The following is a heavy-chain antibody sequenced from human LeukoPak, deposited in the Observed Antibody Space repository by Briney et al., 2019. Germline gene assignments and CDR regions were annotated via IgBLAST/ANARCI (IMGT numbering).Heavy chain of an antibody. D-gene: IGHD6-19*01. J-gene: IGHJ4*02. CDR2: IYYSGST. CDR1: GYSISSGYY. Sequence: PSETLSLTCTVSGYSISSGYYWGWIRQPPGKGLEWIGYIYYSGSTNYNPSLKSRVTISVDTSKNQFSLKLISVTAADTAVYYFARFATGGLYYFDYWGQGTLVIVSS. V-gene: IGHV4-38-2*02. CDR3: ARFATGGLYYFDY.